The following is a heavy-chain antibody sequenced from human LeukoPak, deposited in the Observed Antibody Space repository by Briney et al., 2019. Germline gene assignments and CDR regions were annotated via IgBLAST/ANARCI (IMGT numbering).Heavy chain of an antibody. CDR3: ARELRGTHYFDY. V-gene: IGHV3-21*01. D-gene: IGHD1-1*01. J-gene: IGHJ4*02. Sequence: GGSLRLSCAASGFTFSSYSMNWVRQAPGKGLEWVSSISSSSSYIYYADSVKGRFTISRDNAKNSLYLQMNSLRAEDTAVYYRARELRGTHYFDYWGQGTLVTVSS. CDR1: GFTFSSYS. CDR2: ISSSSSYI.